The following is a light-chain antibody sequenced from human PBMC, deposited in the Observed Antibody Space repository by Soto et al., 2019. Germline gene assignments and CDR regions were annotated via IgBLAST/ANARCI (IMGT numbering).Light chain of an antibody. CDR2: VAS. V-gene: IGKV1-6*01. J-gene: IGKJ1*01. Sequence: IQMTQSPSSLSASVGDIVTINFRASRYIRTALSWYQHRPGQAPKVLICVASSLQSGFPSLFSGSGYGTDFTLTISSLQPEDFATYYCLQDYNYPWTFGQGTKVDIK. CDR3: LQDYNYPWT. CDR1: RYIRTA.